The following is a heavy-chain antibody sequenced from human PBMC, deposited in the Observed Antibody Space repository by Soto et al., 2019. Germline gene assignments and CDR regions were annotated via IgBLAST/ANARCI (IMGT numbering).Heavy chain of an antibody. V-gene: IGHV4-31*03. J-gene: IGHJ5*02. CDR1: GGSISSGGYY. D-gene: IGHD1-1*01. CDR2: IYYSGST. CDR3: SKSERFLNWFDP. Sequence: QVQLQESGPGLVKPSQTLFLTCTVSGGSISSGGYYWSWIRQHPGKGLEWIGYIYYSGSTYYNPSLKSRVTISVDTSKNQFSLKMSSVTAADTAVYYCSKSERFLNWFDPWGQGTLVTVSS.